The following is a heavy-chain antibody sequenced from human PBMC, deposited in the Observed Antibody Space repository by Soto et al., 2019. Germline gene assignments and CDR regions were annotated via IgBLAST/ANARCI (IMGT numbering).Heavy chain of an antibody. CDR2: IVVGSGNT. D-gene: IGHD2-2*01. Sequence: QMQLLQSGPEVKKPGTSVKVSCKASGFTFTSSAVQWVRQARGQRLEWIGWIVVGSGNTNYAQKFQERVTITRDMSTSTAYMELSSLRSEDTAVYYCAAALYCSSTSCPRYYYGMDVWGQGTTVTVSS. J-gene: IGHJ6*02. CDR1: GFTFTSSA. V-gene: IGHV1-58*01. CDR3: AAALYCSSTSCPRYYYGMDV.